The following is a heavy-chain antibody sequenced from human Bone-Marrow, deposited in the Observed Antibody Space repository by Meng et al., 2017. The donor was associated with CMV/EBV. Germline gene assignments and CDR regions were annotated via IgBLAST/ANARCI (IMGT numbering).Heavy chain of an antibody. V-gene: IGHV4-34*01. J-gene: IGHJ6*02. CDR2: INHSGST. Sequence: GSLRLSCAVYGGSLNDYYWTWIRQPPGKGLEWIGQINHSGSTNFNPSLKTRVSISVDTSKNHFFLTLTSMTAADTAAYYCARVPSQTGYSSSWYLLTYYYYYGMDVWGQGTTVTVSS. CDR1: GGSLNDYY. D-gene: IGHD6-13*01. CDR3: ARVPSQTGYSSSWYLLTYYYYYGMDV.